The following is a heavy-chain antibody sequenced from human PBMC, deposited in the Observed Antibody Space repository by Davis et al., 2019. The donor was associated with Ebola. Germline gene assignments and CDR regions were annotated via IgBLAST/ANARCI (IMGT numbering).Heavy chain of an antibody. D-gene: IGHD6-13*01. Sequence: SETLSLTCTVSGGSISSSSYYWGWIRQPPGKGLEWIGSIYYSGSTNYNPSLKSRVTISVDTSKNQFSLKLSSVTAADTAVYYCAREQQLGNWFDPWGQGTLVTVSS. J-gene: IGHJ5*02. CDR1: GGSISSSSYY. CDR3: AREQQLGNWFDP. V-gene: IGHV4-39*07. CDR2: IYYSGST.